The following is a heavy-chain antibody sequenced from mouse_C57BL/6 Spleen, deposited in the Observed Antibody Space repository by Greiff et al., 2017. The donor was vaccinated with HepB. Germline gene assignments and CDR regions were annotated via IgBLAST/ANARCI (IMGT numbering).Heavy chain of an antibody. D-gene: IGHD1-1*01. CDR1: GFTFSSYG. CDR3: ARHGYYGSSLYAMDY. V-gene: IGHV5-6*01. Sequence: EVKVVESGGDLVKPGGSLKLSCAASGFTFSSYGMSWVRQTPDKRLEWVATISSGGSYTYYPDSVKGRFTISRDNAKNTLYLQMSSLKSEDTAMYYCARHGYYGSSLYAMDYWGQGTSDTISS. J-gene: IGHJ4*01. CDR2: ISSGGSYT.